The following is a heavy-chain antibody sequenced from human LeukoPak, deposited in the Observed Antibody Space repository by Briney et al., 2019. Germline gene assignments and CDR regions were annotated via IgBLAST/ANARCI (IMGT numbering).Heavy chain of an antibody. J-gene: IGHJ4*02. CDR1: GFTFSSYG. D-gene: IGHD3-10*01. CDR3: ARHYYGSGSYYNGSDY. Sequence: GRSLRLSCAASGFTFSSYGMHWVRQAPGKGLEWVAVIWYDGSNKYYADSVKGRFTISRDNSKNTLYLQMNGLRAEDTAVYYCARHYYGSGSYYNGSDYWGQGTLVTVSS. CDR2: IWYDGSNK. V-gene: IGHV3-33*01.